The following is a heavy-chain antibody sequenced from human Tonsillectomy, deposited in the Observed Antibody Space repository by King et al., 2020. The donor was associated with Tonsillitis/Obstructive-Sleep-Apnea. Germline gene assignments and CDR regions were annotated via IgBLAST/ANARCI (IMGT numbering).Heavy chain of an antibody. CDR3: ARDHKEGMDY. CDR1: GGSISSYY. CDR2: IYYSGST. D-gene: IGHD2-2*03. J-gene: IGHJ4*02. Sequence: QLQESGPGLVKPSETLSLTCTVSGGSISSYYWSWIRQPPGKVLEWIGYIYYSGSTNYNPSLKSRVTISVDTSKNKFSLKLSSVTAGDTAVYYCARDHKEGMDYWGQGTLVTVSS. V-gene: IGHV4-59*01.